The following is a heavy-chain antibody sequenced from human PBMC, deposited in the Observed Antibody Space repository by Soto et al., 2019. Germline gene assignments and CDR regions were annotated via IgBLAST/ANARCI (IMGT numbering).Heavy chain of an antibody. J-gene: IGHJ5*02. D-gene: IGHD3-10*01. V-gene: IGHV5-51*01. CDR1: GHLFNNHW. Sequence: LKISCKGPGHLFNNHWIGWVRQTPGKGLEWMGLIFTRDSETKTSPSFQGHVSFSVDNSINTVYLQWTSLKTTDTGIYFCARGYFDSGHGYDLWGQGTLVTVSS. CDR2: IFTRDSET. CDR3: ARGYFDSGHGYDL.